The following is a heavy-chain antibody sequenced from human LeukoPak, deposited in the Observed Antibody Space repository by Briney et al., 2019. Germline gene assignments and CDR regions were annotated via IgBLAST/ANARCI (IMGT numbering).Heavy chain of an antibody. CDR3: ARDASNDFWSGYFRH. J-gene: IGHJ1*01. D-gene: IGHD3-3*01. V-gene: IGHV3-66*02. Sequence: PGGSLRLSCAASGFTVSSNYMSWVRQAPGKGLEWVSVIYSGGSTYYADSVKGRFTISRDNSKNTLYLQMNSLRAEDTAVYYCARDASNDFWSGYFRHWGQGTLVTVS. CDR1: GFTVSSNY. CDR2: IYSGGST.